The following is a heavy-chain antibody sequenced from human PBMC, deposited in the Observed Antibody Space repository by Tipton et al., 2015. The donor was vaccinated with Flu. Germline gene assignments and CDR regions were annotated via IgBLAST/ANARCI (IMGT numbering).Heavy chain of an antibody. CDR3: AREGYAFDI. Sequence: SLRLSCATSGFTFNMYWMSWVRQAPGKGLEWVSSITSSSSYIYYADSVKGRFTISRDNAKNSLYLQMNSLRAEDTAVYYCAREGYAFDIWGQGTMVTVSS. CDR1: GFTFNMYW. J-gene: IGHJ3*02. CDR2: ITSSSSYI. V-gene: IGHV3-21*01.